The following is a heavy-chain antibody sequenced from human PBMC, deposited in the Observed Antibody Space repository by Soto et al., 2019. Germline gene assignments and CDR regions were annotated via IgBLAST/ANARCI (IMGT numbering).Heavy chain of an antibody. V-gene: IGHV3-73*01. Sequence: GGSLRLSCTASGFTFSGSAMHWVRQASGKGLEWVGRIRSKANSYATAYAASVKGRFTISRDDSKNTAYLQMNSLKTEDTAVYYCTRPGYCIGGSCYSDWCGPWGQGTLVSVSS. J-gene: IGHJ5*02. CDR3: TRPGYCIGGSCYSDWCGP. D-gene: IGHD2-15*01. CDR2: IRSKANSYAT. CDR1: GFTFSGSA.